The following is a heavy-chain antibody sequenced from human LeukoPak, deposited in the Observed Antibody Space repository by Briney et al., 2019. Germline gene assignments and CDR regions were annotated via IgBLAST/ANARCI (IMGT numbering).Heavy chain of an antibody. J-gene: IGHJ4*02. Sequence: PGGSLRLSCAASKFIFSDYGMHWVRQAPGKGLEWVAFIWYDGSDEYYADSVKGRLTISRDNSKNTLYLQMNSLTTEDTAVYYCATSTGSIQGFDYWGQGTLVTVSS. CDR3: ATSTGSIQGFDY. D-gene: IGHD1-1*01. V-gene: IGHV3-30*02. CDR1: KFIFSDYG. CDR2: IWYDGSDE.